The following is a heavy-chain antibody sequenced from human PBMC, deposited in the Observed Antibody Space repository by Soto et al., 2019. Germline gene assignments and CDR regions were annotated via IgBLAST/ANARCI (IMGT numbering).Heavy chain of an antibody. CDR1: GFTFSNYA. CDR3: ARWDNGFEY. CDR2: ISVRGSNT. Sequence: EVQLLESGGGLVQPGGSLRLSCAVSGFTFSNYAMNWVRQAPGKGLDWVSAISVRGSNTYSADSVKGRLTISRDNSKDTLYLEMNSLRAEDTAIYYCARWDNGFEYWGQGTLVTVSS. V-gene: IGHV3-23*01. D-gene: IGHD1-26*01. J-gene: IGHJ4*02.